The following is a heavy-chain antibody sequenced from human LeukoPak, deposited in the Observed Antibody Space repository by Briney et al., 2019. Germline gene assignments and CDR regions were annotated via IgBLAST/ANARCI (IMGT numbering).Heavy chain of an antibody. CDR2: IYYSGST. CDR3: ASYFHYSSCYDYVFY. CDR1: GGSISSGDYY. D-gene: IGHD3-22*01. J-gene: IGHJ4*02. Sequence: TLSLTCTVSGGSISSGDYYWSWIRQPPGKGLEWIGYIYYSGSTYYNPSLKDRVTISVDTSKNQFSLKLSSVTAADTAVYYCASYFHYSSCYDYVFYWGPGTLVTVSS. V-gene: IGHV4-30-4*08.